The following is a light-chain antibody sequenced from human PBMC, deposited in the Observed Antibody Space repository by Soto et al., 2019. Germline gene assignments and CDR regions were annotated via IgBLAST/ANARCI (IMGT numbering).Light chain of an antibody. V-gene: IGLV2-23*02. CDR2: EVS. Sequence: QSVLTQPASVSGSHGQSITISCTETSSDVGSYNLVSWYQQHPGKAPKLMIYEVSKRPSGVSNRFSGSESGNTASLTISGLQAEDEADYYCCSYAGSSTFPYVFGTGTKVTVL. J-gene: IGLJ1*01. CDR3: CSYAGSSTFPYV. CDR1: SSDVGSYNL.